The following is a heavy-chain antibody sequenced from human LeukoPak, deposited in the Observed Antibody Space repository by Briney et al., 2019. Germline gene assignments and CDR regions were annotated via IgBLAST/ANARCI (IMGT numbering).Heavy chain of an antibody. D-gene: IGHD6-19*01. CDR1: GFTFSSYA. J-gene: IGHJ4*02. CDR2: ISGSGGST. CDR3: AKDGEIAVAADY. Sequence: GGSLRLSCAASGFTFSSYAVSWVRQAPGKGLEWVSAISGSGGSTYYADSVKGRFTISRDNSKNTLYLQMNSLRAEDTAVYYCAKDGEIAVAADYWGQGTLVTVSS. V-gene: IGHV3-23*01.